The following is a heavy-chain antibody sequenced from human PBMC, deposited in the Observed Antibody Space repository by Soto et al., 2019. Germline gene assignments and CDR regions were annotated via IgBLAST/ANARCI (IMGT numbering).Heavy chain of an antibody. Sequence: QVQLQESGPGLVKPSETLSLTCTVSGGSISSYYWSWIRQPPGKGLEWIGYIYYSGSTNYNPSLKSRVTISVDTSKNQVSLKLSSVTAADTAVYYCARDNGYSYGYTLDHWGQGTLVTVSS. D-gene: IGHD5-18*01. J-gene: IGHJ4*02. V-gene: IGHV4-59*01. CDR2: IYYSGST. CDR1: GGSISSYY. CDR3: ARDNGYSYGYTLDH.